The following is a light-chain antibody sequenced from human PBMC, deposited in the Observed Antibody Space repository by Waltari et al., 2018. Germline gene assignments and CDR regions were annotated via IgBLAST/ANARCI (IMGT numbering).Light chain of an antibody. J-gene: IGLJ3*02. CDR3: SSYTSSRILV. CDR1: SSDAGGYNF. V-gene: IGLV2-14*01. Sequence: QSALTQPASVSGSLGQSITISCPGTSSDAGGYNFVSWYQQHPGEVPKLMIYEVRQRPSGVSDRFSGSKAGDTASLTISGLQAEDEADYYGSSYTSSRILVFGGGTKLTGL. CDR2: EVR.